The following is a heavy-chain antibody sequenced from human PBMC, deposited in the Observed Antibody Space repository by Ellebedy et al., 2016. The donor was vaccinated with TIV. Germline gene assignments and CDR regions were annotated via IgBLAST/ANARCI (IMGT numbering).Heavy chain of an antibody. CDR3: ARGLEYCSGGSCYGPLLQ. V-gene: IGHV1-2*04. CDR1: GYTFTGYY. D-gene: IGHD2-15*01. CDR2: INPNSGGT. Sequence: ASVKVSCKASGYTFTGYYMHWVRQAPGQGLEWMGWINPNSGGTNYAQKFQGWVTMTRDTSISTAYMELSRLRSDDTAVYYCARGLEYCSGGSCYGPLLQWGQGTLVTVSS. J-gene: IGHJ4*02.